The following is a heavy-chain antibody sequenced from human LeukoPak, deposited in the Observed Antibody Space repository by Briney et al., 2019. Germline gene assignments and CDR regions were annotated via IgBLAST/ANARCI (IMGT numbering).Heavy chain of an antibody. Sequence: PGGSLRLSCAVSGFTVSVYYMSWVRQAPGKGLEWVSLMRDDGRIYYADSVRGRFTISRDISSNTLYLEMSSLRAEDTARYYCARAPPYYYDSRGYHYERGNYHYGMDVWGQGTTVIVS. J-gene: IGHJ6*02. CDR3: ARAPPYYYDSRGYHYERGNYHYGMDV. V-gene: IGHV3-53*01. D-gene: IGHD3-22*01. CDR2: MRDDGRI. CDR1: GFTVSVYY.